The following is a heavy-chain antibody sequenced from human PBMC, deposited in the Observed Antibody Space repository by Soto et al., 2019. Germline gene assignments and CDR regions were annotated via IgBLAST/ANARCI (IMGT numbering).Heavy chain of an antibody. D-gene: IGHD5-18*01. CDR2: ISYDGSKE. CDR1: GFTFSSHG. J-gene: IGHJ6*02. CDR3: AKDLRLWSKDYYYYGMDV. Sequence: QVQLVESGGGVVQPGRSLRLSCAASGFTFSSHGMHWVRQAPGKGLEWVAVISYDGSKEFYADSVKGRFTISRDNSKNTLYLQMNSLRAEDTAVYYCAKDLRLWSKDYYYYGMDVWGQGTTVTVSS. V-gene: IGHV3-30*18.